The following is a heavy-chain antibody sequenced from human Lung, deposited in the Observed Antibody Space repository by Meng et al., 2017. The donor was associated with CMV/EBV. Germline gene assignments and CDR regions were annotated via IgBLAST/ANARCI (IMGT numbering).Heavy chain of an antibody. J-gene: IGHJ5*02. CDR2: IHSSGST. CDR3: ARASYSSGSPLGESWFDP. V-gene: IGHV4-31*03. CDR1: GGSISSGGYY. Sequence: GLLRESGPGLVIPSPTLSLTCTVSGGSISSGGYYWSWIRQHPGKGLEWIGYIHSSGSTYYNPSLRSRLTISVDTSKNQFSLKLSPVTAADTAVYYCARASYSSGSPLGESWFDPWGQGTLVTVSS. D-gene: IGHD3-10*01.